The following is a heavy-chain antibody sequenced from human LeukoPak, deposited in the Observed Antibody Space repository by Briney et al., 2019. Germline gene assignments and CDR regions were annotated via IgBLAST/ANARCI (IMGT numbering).Heavy chain of an antibody. Sequence: ASVKVSCKASGYTFTSYGISWVRQAPGQGLEWMGWISAYNGSTNYAQKLQGRVTMTTDTSTSTAYMELRSLRSDDTAVYYCARDAAAQERLLVDYWGQGTLVTVSS. D-gene: IGHD3-3*01. CDR1: GYTFTSYG. CDR2: ISAYNGST. CDR3: ARDAAAQERLLVDY. J-gene: IGHJ4*02. V-gene: IGHV1-18*01.